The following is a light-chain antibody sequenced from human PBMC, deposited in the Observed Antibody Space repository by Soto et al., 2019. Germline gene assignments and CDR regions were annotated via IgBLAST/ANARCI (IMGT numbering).Light chain of an antibody. V-gene: IGLV2-14*03. Sequence: QSALTQPASVSGSPGQSITISCTGTSSDVGGYYFVSWYQHYPGKAPKLIIYDVYNLPSWVSLRFSGSKSGNTASLTIFGLQAEDDADDYCCSHPFTNTTVVCGAGTKVTVL. CDR2: DVY. CDR1: SSDVGGYYF. CDR3: CSHPFTNTTVV. J-gene: IGLJ2*01.